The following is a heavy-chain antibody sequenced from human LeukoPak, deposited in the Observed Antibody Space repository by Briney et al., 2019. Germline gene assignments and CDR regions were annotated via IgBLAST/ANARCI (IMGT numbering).Heavy chain of an antibody. CDR1: GYTFTGHY. Sequence: ASVKVSCKASGYTFTGHYMHWVRQAPGQGLEWMGWINPNSGGTKYAQKFQGRVTMTRDTSITTAYMELSRLRSDDTALYYCARDRREVYKYGSGTFKFGENFFDSWGQGTLVTVSS. J-gene: IGHJ4*02. CDR2: INPNSGGT. D-gene: IGHD3-10*01. CDR3: ARDRREVYKYGSGTFKFGENFFDS. V-gene: IGHV1-2*02.